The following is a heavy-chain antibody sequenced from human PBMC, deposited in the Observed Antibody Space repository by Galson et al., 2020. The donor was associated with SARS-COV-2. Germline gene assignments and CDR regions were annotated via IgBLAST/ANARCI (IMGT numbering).Heavy chain of an antibody. CDR3: ARSPGIAVARTFDY. J-gene: IGHJ4*02. D-gene: IGHD6-19*01. V-gene: IGHV6-1*01. CDR1: RDSVSSNTAA. CDR2: TYYRSKWYS. Sequence: SQTLSLTCAISRDSVSSNTAACNWISHSPSRGIEWLGRTYYRSKWYSDYAVSVKSRIPTNADTSKNQFSLQLNSVIPDDTAVYYCARSPGIAVARTFDYWGPGTLVTVSS.